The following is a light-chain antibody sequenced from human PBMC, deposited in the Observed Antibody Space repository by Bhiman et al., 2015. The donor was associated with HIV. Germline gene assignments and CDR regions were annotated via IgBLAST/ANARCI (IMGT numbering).Light chain of an antibody. J-gene: IGLJ2*01. CDR3: ATWDTSLNVVL. Sequence: QSLLTQPPSVSAPPGQKVTVSCSGSRSSIGNNFVSWYQHLPGAAPRLLIYDNNKRPSGIPDRFSGSKSGTSATLGITGLQTGDEADYYCATWDTSLNVVLFGGGTKLNIL. CDR2: DNN. V-gene: IGLV1-51*01. CDR1: RSSIGNNF.